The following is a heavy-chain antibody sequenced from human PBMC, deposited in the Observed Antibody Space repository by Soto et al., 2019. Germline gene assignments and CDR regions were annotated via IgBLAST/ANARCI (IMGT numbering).Heavy chain of an antibody. D-gene: IGHD3-10*01. CDR2: ISDYNGNT. Sequence: GASVKVSCKSSGYSFTTYGISWVRQAPGQGLEWMGWISDYNGNTNYEKKFQGRVTMTTDTSTRTAYMELKSLRSDDTAVYYCAREGYYSGSGSYSPPRYYGMDVWGQGTTVTVS. J-gene: IGHJ6*02. CDR1: GYSFTTYG. CDR3: AREGYYSGSGSYSPPRYYGMDV. V-gene: IGHV1-18*01.